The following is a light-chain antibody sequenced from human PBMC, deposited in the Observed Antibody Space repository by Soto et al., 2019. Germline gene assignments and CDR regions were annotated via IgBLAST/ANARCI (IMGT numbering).Light chain of an antibody. Sequence: QSALTQPASVPGSPGQTITIPYTDTSSHVGGYNYVSWYQLHPGKAPTLIIYELSHRPSGASNHFSGYKSGNTASLTISGLQAEDEADYYCSSYTSTSTPCVFGAGTKVTVL. V-gene: IGLV2-14*01. CDR2: ELS. J-gene: IGLJ1*01. CDR3: SSYTSTSTPCV. CDR1: SSHVGGYNY.